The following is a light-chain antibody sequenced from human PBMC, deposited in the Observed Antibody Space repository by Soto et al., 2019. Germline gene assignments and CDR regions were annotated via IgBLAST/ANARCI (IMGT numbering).Light chain of an antibody. J-gene: IGKJ1*01. Sequence: IQMTQSPSTLSASVGDRVTITCRASQSISSWLAWYQQKPGKAPKLLIYDASSLESGVPSRFSGSGSGTEFTLTISSLQPDDFATYYCQQYSTYTPRTFGQGTKV. CDR3: QQYSTYTPRT. V-gene: IGKV1-5*01. CDR1: QSISSW. CDR2: DAS.